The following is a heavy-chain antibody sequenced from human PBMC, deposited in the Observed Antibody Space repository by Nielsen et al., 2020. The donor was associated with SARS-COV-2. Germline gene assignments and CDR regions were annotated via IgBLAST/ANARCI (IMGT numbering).Heavy chain of an antibody. V-gene: IGHV3-11*06. CDR2: ISSSSSYT. J-gene: IGHJ4*02. D-gene: IGHD3-3*01. Sequence: RQAPGKGLEWGSYISSSSSYTNYADSVKGRFTISRDNAKNSLYLQMNSLRAEDTAVYYCARGVDPHITIFGVVDYWGQGTLVTVSS. CDR3: ARGVDPHITIFGVVDY.